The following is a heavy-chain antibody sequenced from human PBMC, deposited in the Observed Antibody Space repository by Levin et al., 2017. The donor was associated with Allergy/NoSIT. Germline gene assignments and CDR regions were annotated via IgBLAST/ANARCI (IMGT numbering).Heavy chain of an antibody. J-gene: IGHJ5*02. CDR1: GYTFTSYA. D-gene: IGHD6-13*01. Sequence: ASVKVSCKASGYTFTSYAMHWVRQAPGQRLEWMGWINAGNGNTKYSQKFQGRVTITRDTSASTAYMELSSLRSEDTAVYYCARDRGGIAAAGTENWFDPWGQGTLVTVSS. V-gene: IGHV1-3*01. CDR3: ARDRGGIAAAGTENWFDP. CDR2: INAGNGNT.